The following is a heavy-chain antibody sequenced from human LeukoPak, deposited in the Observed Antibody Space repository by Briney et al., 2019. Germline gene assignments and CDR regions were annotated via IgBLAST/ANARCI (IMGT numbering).Heavy chain of an antibody. V-gene: IGHV3-11*01. Sequence: GGSLRLSCAASGFTFSDYYMSWIRQAPGKGLELVLHISSSGTITHYADSVKGRFTITRDNAKNLTFLQMNSLRDEDTAVYYCARDRLGGTDSWGQGTLVTVSS. D-gene: IGHD1-26*01. CDR3: ARDRLGGTDS. CDR2: ISSSGTIT. CDR1: GFTFSDYY. J-gene: IGHJ4*02.